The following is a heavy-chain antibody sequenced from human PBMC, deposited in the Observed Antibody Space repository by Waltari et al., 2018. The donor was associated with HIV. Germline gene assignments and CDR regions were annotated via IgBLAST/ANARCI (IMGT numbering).Heavy chain of an antibody. CDR3: ARETYSRGKTFDL. CDR2: IDCCNGDT. D-gene: IGHD2-15*01. Sequence: QVQLIQSGAEVKQPGVSVRVSCKAAGYLINYYQMNGVRQAPGQGREWMGRIDCCNGDTMDAQKFQGRVTLTRDTSLNTAYMDLSGLRPDDTAVYYCARETYSRGKTFDLWGQGTLVTVSS. V-gene: IGHV1-2*02. J-gene: IGHJ4*01. CDR1: GYLINYYQ.